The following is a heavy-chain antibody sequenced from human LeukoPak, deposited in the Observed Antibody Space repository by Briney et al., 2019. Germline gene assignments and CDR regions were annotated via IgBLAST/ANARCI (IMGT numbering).Heavy chain of an antibody. CDR2: IYYSGRT. CDR1: GGSISSSNYY. Sequence: PSETLSLTCTVSGGSISSSNYYWGWIRQPPGKGLEWIGSIYYSGRTDYNPSLKSRASISVDTSKNQFSLKLSSVTAADTAEYCCGRKFTGTRNRLGVWGQGNTGNVSS. CDR3: GRKFTGTRNRLGV. J-gene: IGHJ6*01. D-gene: IGHD1-1*01. V-gene: IGHV4-39*01.